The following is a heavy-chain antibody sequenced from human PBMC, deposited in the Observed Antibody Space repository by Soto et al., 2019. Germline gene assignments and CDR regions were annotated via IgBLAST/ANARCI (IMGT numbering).Heavy chain of an antibody. CDR3: AREGVVPAGPLYYFDY. CDR2: INHNGIT. J-gene: IGHJ4*02. V-gene: IGHV4-34*01. D-gene: IGHD2-2*01. Sequence: SETLSLTCAVYGGSVSGYYWTWLRQPPGKGLEWIGEINHNGITNYNPSLKSRVTISVDTSNNRFSLKLTSVTAADTAVYYCAREGVVPAGPLYYFDYWGQGTLVTVS. CDR1: GGSVSGYY.